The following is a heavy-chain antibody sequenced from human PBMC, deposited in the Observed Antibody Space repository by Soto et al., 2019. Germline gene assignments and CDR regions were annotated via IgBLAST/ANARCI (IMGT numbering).Heavy chain of an antibody. CDR1: GGTFSSYA. CDR3: ARVVAAAGTHWFDP. Sequence: QVQLVQSGAEVKKPGSSVKVSCKASGGTFSSYAISWVRQAPGQGLEWMGGIIPIFGTANYAQKFQGRVTITADDSTSTAYMELSSLRSEDTAVYYCARVVAAAGTHWFDPWGQGTLVTVSS. J-gene: IGHJ5*02. V-gene: IGHV1-69*12. CDR2: IIPIFGTA. D-gene: IGHD6-13*01.